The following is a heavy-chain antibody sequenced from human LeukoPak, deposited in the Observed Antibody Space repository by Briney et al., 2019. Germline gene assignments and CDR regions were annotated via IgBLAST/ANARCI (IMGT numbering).Heavy chain of an antibody. V-gene: IGHV1-69*05. CDR3: ARGLIAVAGKFGY. D-gene: IGHD6-19*01. CDR2: IIPIFGTA. Sequence: ASVKVSCKASGGTFSSYAISWVRQAPGQGLEWMGRIIPIFGTANYAQKFQGRVTITTDESTSTAYMELSSLRSEDTAVYYCARGLIAVAGKFGYWGQGTLVTVSS. CDR1: GGTFSSYA. J-gene: IGHJ4*02.